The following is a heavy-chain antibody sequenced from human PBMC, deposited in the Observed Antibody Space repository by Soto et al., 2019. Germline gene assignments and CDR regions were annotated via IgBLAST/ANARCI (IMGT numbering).Heavy chain of an antibody. CDR1: GFTFSSYW. CDR2: IKQDGSKK. Sequence: GGSLRLSCAASGFTFSSYWMSWVRQAPGKGLEWVANIKQDGSKKYYVDSVKGRFTISRDNSKNTLYLQMNSLRAEDTAVYYCAKDLDFDYWGQGTLVTVSS. J-gene: IGHJ4*02. CDR3: AKDLDFDY. V-gene: IGHV3-7*01.